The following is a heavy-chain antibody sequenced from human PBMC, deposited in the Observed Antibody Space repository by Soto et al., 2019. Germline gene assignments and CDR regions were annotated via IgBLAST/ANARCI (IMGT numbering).Heavy chain of an antibody. Sequence: QVQLVQSGAEVKKPGASVKVSCKASGYTFTSYDINWVRQATGQGLEWMGWMNPNSGNTGYAQKFQGRVTRTRNTSVTTAYMEVSSLRCEDTAVCYCAREMTTRGMAVWGQGPTVTVSS. V-gene: IGHV1-8*01. CDR2: MNPNSGNT. CDR1: GYTFTSYD. CDR3: AREMTTRGMAV. J-gene: IGHJ6*02.